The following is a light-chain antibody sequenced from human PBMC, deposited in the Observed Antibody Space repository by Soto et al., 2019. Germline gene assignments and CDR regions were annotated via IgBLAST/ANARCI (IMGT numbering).Light chain of an antibody. CDR1: QSVNRN. Sequence: EIVMTQSPATLSVSPGERATLSCRASQSVNRNLAWYQQKPGQAPRLLISAASTRATGIPARFSGSGSETEFTLNISSLRSEDFAVYYCQQYNNWWTFGQGPKVEMK. V-gene: IGKV3-15*01. CDR2: AAS. CDR3: QQYNNWWT. J-gene: IGKJ1*01.